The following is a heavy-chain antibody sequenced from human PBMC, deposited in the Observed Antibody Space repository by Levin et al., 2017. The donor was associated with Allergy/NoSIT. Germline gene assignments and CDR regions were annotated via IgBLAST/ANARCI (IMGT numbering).Heavy chain of an antibody. D-gene: IGHD6-6*01. CDR1: GFSLSTSGMS. CDR3: SRVYYRTSSRHYYGMDV. J-gene: IGHJ6*02. Sequence: SGPTLVKPTQTLTLTCTFSGFSLSTSGMSVSWIRQPPGKALEWLGVINWDDDKYYSTSVKTRLTISKDTSKNQVVLTMTHMDPVDTATYYCSRVYYRTSSRHYYGMDVWGQGTTVTVSS. V-gene: IGHV2-70*01. CDR2: INWDDDK.